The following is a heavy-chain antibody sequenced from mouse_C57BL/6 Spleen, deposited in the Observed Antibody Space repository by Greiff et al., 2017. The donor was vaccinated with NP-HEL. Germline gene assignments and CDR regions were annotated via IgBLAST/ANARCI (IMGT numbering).Heavy chain of an antibody. CDR1: GFTFSDYG. Sequence: VKLVESGGGLVKPGGSLKLSCAASGFTFSDYGMHWVRQAPEKGLEWVAYISSGSSTIYYADTVKGRFTISRDNAKNTRFLQMTSLRSEDTAMYYCARPGNYDYAMDYWGQGTSVTVSS. CDR2: ISSGSSTI. D-gene: IGHD2-1*01. CDR3: ARPGNYDYAMDY. V-gene: IGHV5-17*01. J-gene: IGHJ4*01.